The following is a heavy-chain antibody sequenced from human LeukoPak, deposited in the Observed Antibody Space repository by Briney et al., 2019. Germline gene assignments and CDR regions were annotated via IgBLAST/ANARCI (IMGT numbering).Heavy chain of an antibody. CDR2: INPSGGST. J-gene: IGHJ4*02. V-gene: IGHV1-46*01. CDR3: ARRAVAGKFDFQYLDY. D-gene: IGHD6-19*01. Sequence: ASVKVPCKASGYTFTGYYMHWVRQAPGQGVEGMGWINPSGGSTSYAQKFQGRVTMTRDTSTSTVYMELSSLRSEDTAVYYCARRAVAGKFDFQYLDYWGQGTLVTVSS. CDR1: GYTFTGYY.